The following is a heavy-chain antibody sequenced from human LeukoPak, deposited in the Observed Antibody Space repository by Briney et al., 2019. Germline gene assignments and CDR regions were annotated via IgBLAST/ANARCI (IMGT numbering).Heavy chain of an antibody. CDR2: INPSGGST. J-gene: IGHJ4*02. Sequence: ASVKVSCKASGYTFTSYYMHWVRQAPGQGLEWMGIINPSGGSTSYAQKFQGRVTMTRDTSISTAYMELSRLRSDDTAVYYCAVTTYYYDSSGYPFDYWGQGTLVTVSS. CDR3: AVTTYYYDSSGYPFDY. CDR1: GYTFTSYY. V-gene: IGHV1-46*01. D-gene: IGHD3-22*01.